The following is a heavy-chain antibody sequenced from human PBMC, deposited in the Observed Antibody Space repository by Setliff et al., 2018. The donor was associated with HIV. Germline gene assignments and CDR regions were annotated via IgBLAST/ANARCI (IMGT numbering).Heavy chain of an antibody. V-gene: IGHV4-59*01. CDR2: IYYSGNT. J-gene: IGHJ3*02. CDR1: GGSISSYY. D-gene: IGHD3-16*02. CDR3: ARVTLHDYVWGSYRPPEGAFDI. Sequence: SETLSLTCTVSGGSISSYYWSWIRQPPGKGLEWIGYIYYSGNTNYNPSLKSRVTISVDMSKNQFSLKLSSVTAADMAVYYCARVTLHDYVWGSYRPPEGAFDIWGQGTMVTVS.